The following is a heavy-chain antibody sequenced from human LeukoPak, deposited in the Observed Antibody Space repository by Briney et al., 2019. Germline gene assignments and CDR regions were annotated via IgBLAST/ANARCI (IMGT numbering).Heavy chain of an antibody. Sequence: GRSLRLSCAASGFTFSSYAMHWVRQAPGKGLEWVAVISYDGSNKYCADSVKGRFTISRDNTKNTLYLQMNSLRAEDTAVYYCARDPNPYVEMATIADYWGQGTLVTVSS. J-gene: IGHJ4*02. CDR1: GFTFSSYA. V-gene: IGHV3-30-3*01. D-gene: IGHD5-24*01. CDR2: ISYDGSNK. CDR3: ARDPNPYVEMATIADY.